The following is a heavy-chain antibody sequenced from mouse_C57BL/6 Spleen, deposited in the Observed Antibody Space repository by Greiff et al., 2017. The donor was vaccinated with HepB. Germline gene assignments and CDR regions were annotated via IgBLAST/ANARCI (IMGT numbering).Heavy chain of an antibody. CDR3: ARLDYDGVDY. J-gene: IGHJ2*01. CDR1: GYTFTDYY. V-gene: IGHV1-76*01. CDR2: IYPGSGNT. Sequence: QVQLKQSGAELVRPGASVKLSCKASGYTFTDYYINWVKQRPGQGLEWIARIYPGSGNTYYNEKFKGKATLTAEKSSSTAYMQLSSLTSEDSAVYFCARLDYDGVDYWGQGTTLTVSS. D-gene: IGHD2-4*01.